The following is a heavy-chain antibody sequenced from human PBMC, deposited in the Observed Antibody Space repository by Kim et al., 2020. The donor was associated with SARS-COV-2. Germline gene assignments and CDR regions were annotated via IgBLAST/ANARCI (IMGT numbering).Heavy chain of an antibody. V-gene: IGHV4-39*01. Sequence: SETLSLTCTVSGGSISSSSYYWGWIRQPPGKGLEWIGRIYYSGSTYYNPSLKSRVTISVDTSKNQFSLKLSSVTAADTAMYYCAQKQQLGRWGQGTLVTVSS. CDR2: IYYSGST. CDR1: GGSISSSSYY. J-gene: IGHJ1*01. CDR3: AQKQQLGR. D-gene: IGHD6-13*01.